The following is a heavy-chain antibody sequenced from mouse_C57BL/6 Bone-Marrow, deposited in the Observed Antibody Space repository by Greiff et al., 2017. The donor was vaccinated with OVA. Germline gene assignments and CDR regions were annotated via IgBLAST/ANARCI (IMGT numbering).Heavy chain of an antibody. CDR3: ARNYGVCDY. CDR1: GFTFSDYG. Sequence: EVQLVESGGGLVKPGGSLKLSCAASGFTFSDYGMHWVRQAPEKGLEWVAYISSGSSTIYSADTVKGRFTISRDNAKNTLFLQMTSVRSEDTAMYYCARNYGVCDYWGQGTTRTVSS. D-gene: IGHD1-1*01. V-gene: IGHV5-17*01. J-gene: IGHJ2*01. CDR2: ISSGSSTI.